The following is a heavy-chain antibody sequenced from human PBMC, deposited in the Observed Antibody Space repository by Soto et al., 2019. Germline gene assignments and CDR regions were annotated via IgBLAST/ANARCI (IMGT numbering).Heavy chain of an antibody. CDR2: IRSKAYGGTT. V-gene: IGHV3-49*04. D-gene: IGHD3-22*01. J-gene: IGHJ3*02. CDR1: GFTFGDYA. Sequence: PGGSLRLSCTASGFTFGDYAMSWVRQAPGKGLEWVGFIRSKAYGGTTEYAASVKGRFTISRDDSKSIAYLQMNSLKTEDTAVYYYTRAGYYDSSGHDAFDIWGQGTMVTVSS. CDR3: TRAGYYDSSGHDAFDI.